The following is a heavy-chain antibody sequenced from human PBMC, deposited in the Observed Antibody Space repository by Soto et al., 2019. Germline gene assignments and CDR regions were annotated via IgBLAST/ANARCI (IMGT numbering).Heavy chain of an antibody. CDR3: ARDTEFRLGELSLCDY. CDR1: GYTFTSYG. Sequence: GASVKVSCKASGYTFTSYGISWVRQAPGQGLEWMGWISAYNGNTNYAQKLQGRVTMTTDTSTSTAYMEPRSLRSDDTAVYYRARDTEFRLGELSLCDYWGQGTLVTVSS. CDR2: ISAYNGNT. D-gene: IGHD3-16*02. V-gene: IGHV1-18*01. J-gene: IGHJ4*02.